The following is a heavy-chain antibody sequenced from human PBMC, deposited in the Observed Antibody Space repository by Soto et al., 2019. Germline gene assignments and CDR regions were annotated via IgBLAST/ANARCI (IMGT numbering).Heavy chain of an antibody. Sequence: SETLSLTCAVYGGSSSDYFWSWSRQPPGKGLEWIGEINHSGSTNYNPSLKSRVTISVDTSKNQFSLILNSVTAADTAVYYCAEIYPFGVYLDHRYRGAYCGQGSLVPVSS. V-gene: IGHV4-34*01. CDR2: INHSGST. CDR1: GGSSSDYF. D-gene: IGHD3-16*02. CDR3: AEIYPFGVYLDHRYRGAY. J-gene: IGHJ4*02.